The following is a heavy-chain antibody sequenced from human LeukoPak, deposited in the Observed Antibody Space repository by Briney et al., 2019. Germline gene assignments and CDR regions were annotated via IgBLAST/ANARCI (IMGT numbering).Heavy chain of an antibody. D-gene: IGHD3-10*01. Sequence: GGSLRLSCAASGFTFSIYSMIWVRQAPGKGLEWVSFIRHDSSDIYYADSVKGRFTISRDNAKNSLYLQMNSLTAEDTAVYYCVRDWFGWSVWGRGTLVTVSS. V-gene: IGHV3-48*01. CDR2: IRHDSSDI. CDR1: GFTFSIYS. J-gene: IGHJ4*02. CDR3: VRDWFGWSV.